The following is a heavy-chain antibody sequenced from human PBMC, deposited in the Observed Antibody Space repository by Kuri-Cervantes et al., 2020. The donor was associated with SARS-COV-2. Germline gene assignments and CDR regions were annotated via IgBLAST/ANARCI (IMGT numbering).Heavy chain of an antibody. CDR1: GGSFSGYY. CDR2: INHSGST. D-gene: IGHD3-3*01. V-gene: IGHV4-34*01. Sequence: ESLKISCAVYGGSFSGYYWSWIRQPPGKGLEWIGEINHSGSTNYNPSLKSRVTISVDTSKNQFSLKPSSVTAADTAVYYCARGRSRITIFGVVISGVGYYFDYWGQGTLVTVSS. CDR3: ARGRSRITIFGVVISGVGYYFDY. J-gene: IGHJ4*02.